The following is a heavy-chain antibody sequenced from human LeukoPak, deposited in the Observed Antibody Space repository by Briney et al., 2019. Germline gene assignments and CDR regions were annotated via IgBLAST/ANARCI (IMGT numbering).Heavy chain of an antibody. J-gene: IGHJ6*03. CDR2: INPSGGST. Sequence: ASVKVSCKASGYTFTSYYMHWVRQAPGQGLEWMGIINPSGGSTSYAQKFQGRVTMTRDMSTSTVYMELSSLRSEDTAVYYCASEAIVVVPAAGNRGYMDVWGKGTTVTVSS. V-gene: IGHV1-46*01. CDR1: GYTFTSYY. D-gene: IGHD2-2*01. CDR3: ASEAIVVVPAAGNRGYMDV.